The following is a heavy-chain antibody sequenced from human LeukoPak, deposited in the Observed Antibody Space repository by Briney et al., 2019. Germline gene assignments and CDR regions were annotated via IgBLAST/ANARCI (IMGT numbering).Heavy chain of an antibody. CDR2: ISWNSGSI. D-gene: IGHD6-19*01. V-gene: IGHV3-9*01. J-gene: IGHJ3*02. Sequence: PGRSLRLSCAASGFTFDDYAMHWVRQAPGKGLEWVSGISWNSGSIGYADSVKGRFTISRDNAKNSLYLQMNSLRAEDTALYYCAKTYSSGWSWTFDAFDIWGQGTMVTVSS. CDR3: AKTYSSGWSWTFDAFDI. CDR1: GFTFDDYA.